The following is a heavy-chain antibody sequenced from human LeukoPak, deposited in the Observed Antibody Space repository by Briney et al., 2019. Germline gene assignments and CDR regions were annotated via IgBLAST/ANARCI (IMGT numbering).Heavy chain of an antibody. D-gene: IGHD6-6*01. V-gene: IGHV3-23*01. CDR3: AKDLESGIAARTFDY. J-gene: IGHJ4*02. CDR2: ISGSGGTT. Sequence: GRSLRLSCAASGLTFSSYAMSWVRQAPGKGLEWVSAISGSGGTTYYANSVKGRFTISRDNSRNTLYLKMNSLRAEDTALYYCAKDLESGIAARTFDYWGQGTLVTVSS. CDR1: GLTFSSYA.